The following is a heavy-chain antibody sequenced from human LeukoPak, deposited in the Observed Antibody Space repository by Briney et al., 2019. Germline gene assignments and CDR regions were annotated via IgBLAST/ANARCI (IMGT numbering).Heavy chain of an antibody. CDR3: ARGPWWLPN. J-gene: IGHJ4*02. Sequence: SETLSLTCAVYGGSFSGYFCSWIRQPPGKGLEWIGEINHSGSTNYNPSLKSRVTMSLDMSENQCSLKLTSVTAADTAVYYCARGPWWLPNWCPGTLVTVSS. CDR1: GGSFSGYF. CDR2: INHSGST. V-gene: IGHV4-34*01. D-gene: IGHD2-15*01.